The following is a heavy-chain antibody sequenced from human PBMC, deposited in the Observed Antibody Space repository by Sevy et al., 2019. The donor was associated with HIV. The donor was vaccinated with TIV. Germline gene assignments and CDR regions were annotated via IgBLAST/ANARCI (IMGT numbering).Heavy chain of an antibody. D-gene: IGHD4-4*01. CDR1: GFTFSSYS. CDR3: AKAINYETRTGKFDY. Sequence: GGSLRLSCAASGFTFSSYSMNWVRQAPGKGLNWISYISSSSGTIYYAGSVRGRFTISRDNAKKSLYLQMNSLRAEDTAVYFCAKAINYETRTGKFDYWGQGTLVTVSS. V-gene: IGHV3-48*01. J-gene: IGHJ4*02. CDR2: ISSSSGTI.